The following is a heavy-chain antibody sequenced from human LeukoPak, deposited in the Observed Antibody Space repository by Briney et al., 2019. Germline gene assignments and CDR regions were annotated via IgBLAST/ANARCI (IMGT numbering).Heavy chain of an antibody. CDR1: GFTFSSYD. D-gene: IGHD3-16*01. J-gene: IGHJ4*02. CDR2: IGTAGDT. CDR3: ARAKGLQSLDY. V-gene: IGHV3-13*01. Sequence: PGGSLRLSCAASGFTFSSYDMHWVRHATGKGLEWVSAIGTAGDTYYPGSVKGRFTISRENAKNSLYLQMNSLRAGDTAVYYCARAKGLQSLDYWGQGTLVTVSS.